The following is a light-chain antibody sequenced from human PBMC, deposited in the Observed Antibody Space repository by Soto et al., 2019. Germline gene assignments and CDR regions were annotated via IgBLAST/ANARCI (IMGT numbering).Light chain of an antibody. V-gene: IGLV2-11*01. CDR3: CSYAGSYTYV. J-gene: IGLJ1*01. Sequence: QSALTQPRSVSGSPGQSVTISCTGTSSDVGGNNYVSWYQQYPCKAPKLMVSDVTKRPSGVPDRFSGSKSGNTASLTISGLLAEDEADYYCCSYAGSYTYVFGTGTKVTVL. CDR1: SSDVGGNNY. CDR2: DVT.